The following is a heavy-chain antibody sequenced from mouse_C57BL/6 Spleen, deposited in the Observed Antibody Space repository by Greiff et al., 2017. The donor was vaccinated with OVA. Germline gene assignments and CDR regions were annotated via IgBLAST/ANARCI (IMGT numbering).Heavy chain of an antibody. J-gene: IGHJ4*01. CDR2: IDPSDSYT. CDR1: GYTFTSYW. D-gene: IGHD2-5*01. CDR3: ARNYSNRDYAMDY. Sequence: QVHVKQPGAELVRPGTSVKLSCKASGYTFTSYWMHWVKQRPGQGLEWIGVIDPSDSYTNYNQKFKGKATLTVDTSSSTAYMQLSSLTSEDSAVYYCARNYSNRDYAMDYWGQGTSVTVSS. V-gene: IGHV1-59*01.